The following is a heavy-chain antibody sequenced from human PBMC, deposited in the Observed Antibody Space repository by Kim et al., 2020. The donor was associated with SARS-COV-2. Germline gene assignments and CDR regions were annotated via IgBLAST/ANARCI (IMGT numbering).Heavy chain of an antibody. D-gene: IGHD3-9*01. CDR3: ARGFYDIFTGLLLVYYYYG. J-gene: IGHJ6*01. CDR2: INHSGST. Sequence: SETLSLTCAVYGGSFSGYYWSWIRQPPGKGLEWIGEINHSGSTNYNPSLKSRVTISVDTSKNQFSLKLSSVTAADTAVYYCARGFYDIFTGLLLVYYYYG. V-gene: IGHV4-34*01. CDR1: GGSFSGYY.